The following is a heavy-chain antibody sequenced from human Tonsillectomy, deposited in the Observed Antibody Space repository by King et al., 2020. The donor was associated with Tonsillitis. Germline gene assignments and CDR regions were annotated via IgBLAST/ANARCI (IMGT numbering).Heavy chain of an antibody. V-gene: IGHV5-10-1*01. D-gene: IGHD3-10*01. Sequence: QLVQSGAEVKQPGESLRISCKGSGYSFPNYWISWVRQMPGKGLEWMGRIDPSDSYTNYSPSFQGHVTISADKSVSTAYLQWSSLKASDTAMYSCARHRFGERMDSYYYLGMDVWGQGTTVTVSS. CDR2: IDPSDSYT. CDR3: ARHRFGERMDSYYYLGMDV. CDR1: GYSFPNYW. J-gene: IGHJ6*02.